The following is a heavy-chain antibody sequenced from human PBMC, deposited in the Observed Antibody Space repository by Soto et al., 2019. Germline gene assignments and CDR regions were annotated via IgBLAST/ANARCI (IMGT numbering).Heavy chain of an antibody. CDR1: GFSFSNYY. CDR3: VRSLLGVGDPFDL. CDR2: ISSSGTIT. V-gene: IGHV3-11*01. Sequence: QVQLVDSGGGLVKPGGSLRLSCAASGFSFSNYYFTYIRQAPGKGLEWIAYISSSGTITHYADSVQGRFSISRDNAKYSLSLQLNDLRVEDTAVYYCVRSLLGVGDPFDLWGQGTSVIVSS. D-gene: IGHD2-15*01. J-gene: IGHJ3*01.